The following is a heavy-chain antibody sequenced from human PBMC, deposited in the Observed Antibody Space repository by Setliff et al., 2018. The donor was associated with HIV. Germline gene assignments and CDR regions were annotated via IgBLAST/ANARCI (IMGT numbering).Heavy chain of an antibody. V-gene: IGHV5-51*01. J-gene: IGHJ4*02. Sequence: GESLKISCKGSGYSFPTYWIAWVRQMPGKGLEWMGVIYPDESDSRYSPSFRGQVTISADKSINTAYLQWSSLKASDTAMYYCARPNYYDSSGSFDYWGQGTLVTVSS. D-gene: IGHD3-22*01. CDR2: IYPDESDS. CDR1: GYSFPTYW. CDR3: ARPNYYDSSGSFDY.